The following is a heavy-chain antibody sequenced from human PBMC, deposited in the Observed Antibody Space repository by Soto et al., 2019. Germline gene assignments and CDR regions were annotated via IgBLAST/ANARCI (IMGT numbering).Heavy chain of an antibody. J-gene: IGHJ6*02. CDR2: IYYSGST. D-gene: IGHD2-21*02. CDR3: ARVCGGDCHYGMDV. V-gene: IGHV4-31*03. Sequence: SETLSLTCTVSGGSISSGGYYWSWIRQHPGKGLEWIGYIYYSGSTYYNPSLKSRVTISVYTSKNQFSLKLSSVTAADTAVYYCARVCGGDCHYGMDVWGQGTTVTVS. CDR1: GGSISSGGYY.